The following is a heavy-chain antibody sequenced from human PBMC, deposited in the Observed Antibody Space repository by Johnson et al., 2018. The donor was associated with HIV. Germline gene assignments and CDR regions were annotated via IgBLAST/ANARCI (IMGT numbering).Heavy chain of an antibody. D-gene: IGHD1-7*01. Sequence: QVQLVESGGGLVQPGGSLRLSCAASGFIFSSYGMHWVRQAPGKGLEWVAFIRYDGSNKYYADSVKGRFTISRDNSNNTLYLQMYSLRAEDTAVYYCARENNWNCEPYGFDIWGQGTMVTVSS. V-gene: IGHV3-30*02. CDR3: ARENNWNCEPYGFDI. CDR2: IRYDGSNK. CDR1: GFIFSSYG. J-gene: IGHJ3*02.